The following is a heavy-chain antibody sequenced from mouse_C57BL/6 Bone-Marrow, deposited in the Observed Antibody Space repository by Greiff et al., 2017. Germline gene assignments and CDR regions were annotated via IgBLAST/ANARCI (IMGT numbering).Heavy chain of an antibody. Sequence: VQLQQSGAELVRPGASVKLSCKASGYTFTSYGISWVKQRTGQGLEWIGEIYPRSGNTYYNEEFKGKGTLTVQKSSSTAYVDLRSLTSEASAVYLCAGAPRITSVVATDYWGQGTTLTVSS. J-gene: IGHJ2*01. CDR1: GYTFTSYG. D-gene: IGHD1-1*01. CDR2: IYPRSGNT. V-gene: IGHV1-81*01. CDR3: AGAPRITSVVATDY.